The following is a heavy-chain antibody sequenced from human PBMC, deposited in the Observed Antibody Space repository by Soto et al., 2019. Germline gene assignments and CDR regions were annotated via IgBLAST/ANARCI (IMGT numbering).Heavy chain of an antibody. J-gene: IGHJ4*02. CDR2: IIPILGIA. D-gene: IGHD3-3*01. CDR3: ARDSGPPYDFWSGYFHYF. V-gene: IGHV1-69*04. Sequence: SVKVSCKASGGTFSSYTISWVRQAPGQGLEWMGRIIPILGIANYAQKFQGRVTITADKSTSTAYMELSSLRSEDTAVYYCARDSGPPYDFWSGYFHYFWGQGTLVTVSS. CDR1: GGTFSSYT.